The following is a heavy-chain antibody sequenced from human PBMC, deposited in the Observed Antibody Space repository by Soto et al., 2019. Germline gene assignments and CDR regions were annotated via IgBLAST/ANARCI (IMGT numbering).Heavy chain of an antibody. CDR3: ARGPQRRYYYDSSGYYHDY. Sequence: PSETLSLTCAVYGGSFSGYYWSWIRQPPGKGLEWIGEINHSGSTNYNPSLKSRVTISVDTSKNQFSLKLSSVTAADTAVYYCARGPQRRYYYDSSGYYHDYWGQGTLVTVSS. J-gene: IGHJ4*02. CDR2: INHSGST. CDR1: GGSFSGYY. D-gene: IGHD3-22*01. V-gene: IGHV4-34*01.